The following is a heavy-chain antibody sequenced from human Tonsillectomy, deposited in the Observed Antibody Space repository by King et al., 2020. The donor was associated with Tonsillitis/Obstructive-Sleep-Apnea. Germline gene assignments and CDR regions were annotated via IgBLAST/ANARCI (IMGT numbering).Heavy chain of an antibody. CDR1: GDSVSSNSAA. J-gene: IGHJ6*03. CDR2: TYYRSKWYN. CDR3: ARDRYCSGGSCYFTTYYYYYYMDV. D-gene: IGHD2-15*01. V-gene: IGHV6-1*01. Sequence: VQLQQSGPGLVKPSQTLSLTCAISGDSVSSNSAAWNWIRQSPSRGLEWLGRTYYRSKWYNDYAVSVKSRITINPDTSKNQFSLQLNSVTPEDTAVYYCARDRYCSGGSCYFTTYYYYYYMDVWGKGTTVTVSS.